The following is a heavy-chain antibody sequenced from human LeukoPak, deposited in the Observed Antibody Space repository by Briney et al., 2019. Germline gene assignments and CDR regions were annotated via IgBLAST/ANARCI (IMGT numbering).Heavy chain of an antibody. V-gene: IGHV3-11*04. J-gene: IGHJ4*02. Sequence: GGSLRLSCAASGFTFSDSYMSWIRQAPGKGLEWVSYISGSGVTIYYADSVNGRFTISRDNAKNSLYLQMNSLRAEDTAVYYCARGTPIGIWLHQPLPTDYWGQGTLVTVSS. D-gene: IGHD5-24*01. CDR1: GFTFSDSY. CDR2: ISGSGVTI. CDR3: ARGTPIGIWLHQPLPTDY.